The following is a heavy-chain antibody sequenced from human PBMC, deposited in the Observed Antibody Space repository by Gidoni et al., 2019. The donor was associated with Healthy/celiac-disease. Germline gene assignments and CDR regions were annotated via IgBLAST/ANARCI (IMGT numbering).Heavy chain of an antibody. CDR3: AADRGYCSGGSCYSDY. D-gene: IGHD2-15*01. J-gene: IGHJ4*02. Sequence: QMQLVQSGPEVKKPGTSVKVSCKASGFTFTSSAVQRVRQARGQRLEWIGWIVVGSGNTNYAQKFQERVTITRDMSTSTAYMELSSLRSEDTAVYYCAADRGYCSGGSCYSDYWGQGTLVTVSS. CDR1: GFTFTSSA. CDR2: IVVGSGNT. V-gene: IGHV1-58*01.